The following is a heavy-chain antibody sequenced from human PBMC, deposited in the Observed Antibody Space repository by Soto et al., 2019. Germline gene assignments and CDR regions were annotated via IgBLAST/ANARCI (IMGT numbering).Heavy chain of an antibody. D-gene: IGHD6-13*01. Sequence: QVQLLQSGAEVKTPGASVKVSCKVSGYTLTELSMHWVRQAPGKGLEWMGGFDPEDGETIYAQKFQGRVTMTEDTSTDTAYMELSSLRSEDTYVSYCATPARYSSSCYFLSCGQGTLVTVSS. V-gene: IGHV1-24*01. CDR3: ATPARYSSSCYFLS. J-gene: IGHJ5*02. CDR1: GYTLTELS. CDR2: FDPEDGET.